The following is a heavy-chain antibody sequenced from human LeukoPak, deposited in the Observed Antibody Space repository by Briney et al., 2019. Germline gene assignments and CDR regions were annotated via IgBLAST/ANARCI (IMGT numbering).Heavy chain of an antibody. CDR1: GFTFSRHW. CDR3: ARTVPGYPDDYFDY. J-gene: IGHJ4*02. Sequence: QAGGSLRLSCAASGFTFSRHWMSWVRQTPGKGLERVAHMNQDGSAIYYVDSVKGRFTISRDNAKNSLCLQMTGLTVADTAVYYCARTVPGYPDDYFDYWGQGTLVTVSS. CDR2: MNQDGSAI. D-gene: IGHD6-19*01. V-gene: IGHV3-7*01.